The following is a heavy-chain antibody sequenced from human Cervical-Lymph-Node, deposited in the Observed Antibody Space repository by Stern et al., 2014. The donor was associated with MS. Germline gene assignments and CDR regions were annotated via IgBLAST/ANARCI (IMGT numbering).Heavy chain of an antibody. D-gene: IGHD5-24*01. Sequence: VHLVESGGGLVKPGGSLRLSCAASGFTFSDYYMSWIRQAPGEGLDWLSYISDSCRTIYYADSVKGRFTISTADAHNSTCSHQHGLRAEDTAVYYCARLGDSRNGYPIDYWGQGTLVTVSS. V-gene: IGHV3-11*01. CDR3: ARLGDSRNGYPIDY. CDR2: ISDSCRTI. CDR1: GFTFSDYY. J-gene: IGHJ4*02.